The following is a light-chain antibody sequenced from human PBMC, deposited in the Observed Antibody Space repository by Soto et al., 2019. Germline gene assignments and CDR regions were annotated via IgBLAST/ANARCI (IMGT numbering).Light chain of an antibody. V-gene: IGLV2-14*01. CDR3: ISYTGKSASYV. Sequence: QSVLAQPASVSGSPGQSITISCTGTSTDVGAYNYVAWYQQHPGKAPKLIIYEVTNRPSGVSYRFSASKSGNTASLTISGLHSEDEADYCCISYTGKSASYVFGTGTKVTVL. CDR2: EVT. J-gene: IGLJ1*01. CDR1: STDVGAYNY.